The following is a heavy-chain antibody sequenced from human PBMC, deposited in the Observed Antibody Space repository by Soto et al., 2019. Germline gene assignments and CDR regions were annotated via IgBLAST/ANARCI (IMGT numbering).Heavy chain of an antibody. Sequence: GGSLRLSCAASGFTFSSYAIHWVRQAPGKGLEWVAVISFDGSSKYYADSVKGRFTISRDNSKNTLYLQMNSLRAEDTAVYHCAKDYRGADYWGKELDYWGQGTLVTVSS. CDR1: GFTFSSYA. CDR2: ISFDGSSK. D-gene: IGHD4-17*01. J-gene: IGHJ4*02. CDR3: AKDYRGADYWGKELDY. V-gene: IGHV3-30*18.